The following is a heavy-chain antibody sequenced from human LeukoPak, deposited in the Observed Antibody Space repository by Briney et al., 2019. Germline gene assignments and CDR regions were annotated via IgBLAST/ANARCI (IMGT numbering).Heavy chain of an antibody. D-gene: IGHD6-19*01. Sequence: SETLSLICAVYGGSFSGYYWGWIRQPPGKGLEWIGEINHSGSTNYNPSLKSRVTISVDTSKNQFSLKLSSVTAADTAVYYCAREVAGTGYFDYWGQGTLVTVSS. J-gene: IGHJ4*02. CDR3: AREVAGTGYFDY. CDR1: GGSFSGYY. V-gene: IGHV4-34*01. CDR2: INHSGST.